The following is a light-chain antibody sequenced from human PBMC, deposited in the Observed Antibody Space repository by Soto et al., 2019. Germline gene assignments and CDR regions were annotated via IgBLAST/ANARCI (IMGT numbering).Light chain of an antibody. CDR2: GAS. CDR3: QQYGSSPQP. CDR1: QSVSSNF. V-gene: IGKV3-20*01. Sequence: ETVSTQSPCTLSLSPGERTTLSCRASQSVSSNFLAWYQQKPGQAPRLLLYGASSRATGIPDRFSGSGSGTDFTLTISRLEPEDFAVYYCQQYGSSPQPFGQGTKV. J-gene: IGKJ1*01.